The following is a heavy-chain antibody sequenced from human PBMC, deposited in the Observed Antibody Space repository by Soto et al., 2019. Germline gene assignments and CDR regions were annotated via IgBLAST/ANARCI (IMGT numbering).Heavy chain of an antibody. V-gene: IGHV4-31*03. D-gene: IGHD4-17*01. CDR3: ARESGDMTTVTS. CDR2: IYYSGST. CDR1: GGSISSGGYY. Sequence: QVQLQESGPGLVKPSQTLSLTCTVSGGSISSGGYYWSWIRQHPGKGLEWIGYIYYSGSTYYNPSLKSRXIIXVXTSKNQFSLKLSSVTAADTAVYYCARESGDMTTVTSWGQGTLVTVSS. J-gene: IGHJ4*02.